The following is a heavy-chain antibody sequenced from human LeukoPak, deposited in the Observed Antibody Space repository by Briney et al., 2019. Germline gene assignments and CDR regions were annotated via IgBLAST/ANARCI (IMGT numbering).Heavy chain of an antibody. CDR1: GYTFTGYY. CDR3: ARTQQQAMDV. J-gene: IGHJ6*02. D-gene: IGHD6-13*01. CDR2: MNPNSGDT. V-gene: IGHV1-2*02. Sequence: ASVKVSCKASGYTFTGYYFHWVRQAPGQGLEWMGWMNPNSGDTNYAQKFQGRFTMTRDTSISTDYMELTRLTSEDTAIYFCARTQQQAMDVWGQGTTVTVSS.